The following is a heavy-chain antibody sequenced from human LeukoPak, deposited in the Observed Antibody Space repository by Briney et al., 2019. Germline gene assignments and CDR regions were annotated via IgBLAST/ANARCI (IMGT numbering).Heavy chain of an antibody. J-gene: IGHJ4*02. V-gene: IGHV4-59*01. CDR2: IYYIGST. CDR1: GGSISNYY. CDR3: ARVHSGGDLDY. D-gene: IGHD4-23*01. Sequence: SETLSLTCTVSGGSISNYYWNWIRQPPGKGLEWIGYIYYIGSTNYNPSLKNRVTMSVDTSKNQFSLKLSSVTAADTAVYYCARVHSGGDLDYWGQGTLVTVSS.